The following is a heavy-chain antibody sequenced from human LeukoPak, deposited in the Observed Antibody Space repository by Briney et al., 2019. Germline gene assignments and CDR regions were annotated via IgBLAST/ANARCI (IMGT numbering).Heavy chain of an antibody. Sequence: SETLSLTCTVSSGSISSSSYHWGWIRQPPGKGLEWIGSIYYSGSTYYNPSLKSRVTISIDTSKNQLSLKLRSVTAAGTAVYYCARLYGNYQNYFDYWGQGTLVTVSS. V-gene: IGHV4-39*07. J-gene: IGHJ4*02. CDR2: IYYSGST. CDR3: ARLYGNYQNYFDY. D-gene: IGHD1-7*01. CDR1: SGSISSSSYH.